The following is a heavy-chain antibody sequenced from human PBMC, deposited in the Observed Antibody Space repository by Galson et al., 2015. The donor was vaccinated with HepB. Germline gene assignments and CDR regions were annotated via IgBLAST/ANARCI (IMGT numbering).Heavy chain of an antibody. Sequence: SVKVSCKASGGTFSSYAISWVRQAPGQGLEWMGGIIHIFGTANYAQKLQGRVPIRADESTSTAYMELSSLRSEDTAVYYCARWVQYSSPLFDYWGQGTRVTVSS. V-gene: IGHV1-69*13. CDR1: GGTFSSYA. CDR3: ARWVQYSSPLFDY. J-gene: IGHJ4*02. D-gene: IGHD6-6*01. CDR2: IIHIFGTA.